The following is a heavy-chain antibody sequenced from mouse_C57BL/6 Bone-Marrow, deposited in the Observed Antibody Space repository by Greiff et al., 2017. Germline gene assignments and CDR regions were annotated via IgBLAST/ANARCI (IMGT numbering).Heavy chain of an antibody. Sequence: VQLQQSGAELVKPGASVKLSCKASGYTFTNYCMHWVKQRPGQGLEWIGWIDPENGYTNYNQKFKGKATLTADTSSSTAYMQLSSLTSEDSAVYYCGAGGVGCFAYWGQGTLVTVSA. J-gene: IGHJ3*01. D-gene: IGHD1-1*02. V-gene: IGHV1-69*02. CDR2: IDPENGYT. CDR3: GAGGVGCFAY. CDR1: GYTFTNYC.